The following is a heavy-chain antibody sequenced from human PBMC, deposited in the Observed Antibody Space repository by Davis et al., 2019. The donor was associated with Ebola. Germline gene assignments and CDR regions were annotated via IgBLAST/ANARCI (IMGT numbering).Heavy chain of an antibody. CDR3: ARDSLGYCTNGVCYKSLGGMDV. D-gene: IGHD2-8*01. J-gene: IGHJ6*04. CDR2: INHSGST. V-gene: IGHV4-34*01. Sequence: MPSETLSLTCAVYGGSFSGYYWSWICQPPGKGLEWIGEINHSGSTNYNPSLKSRVTISVDTSKNQFSLKLSSVTAADTAVYYCARDSLGYCTNGVCYKSLGGMDVWGKGTTVTVSS. CDR1: GGSFSGYY.